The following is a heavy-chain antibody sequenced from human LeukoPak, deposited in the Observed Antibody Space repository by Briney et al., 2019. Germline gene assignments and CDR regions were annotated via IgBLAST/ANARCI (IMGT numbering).Heavy chain of an antibody. J-gene: IGHJ4*02. V-gene: IGHV1-69*13. Sequence: SVKVSCKASGYTFTSYGISWVRQAPGQGLEWMGGIIPIFGTANYAQKFQGRVTITADESTSTAYMELSSLRSEDTAVYYCARSRSLRTHIDYWGQGTLVTVSS. D-gene: IGHD6-6*01. CDR1: GYTFTSYG. CDR3: ARSRSLRTHIDY. CDR2: IIPIFGTA.